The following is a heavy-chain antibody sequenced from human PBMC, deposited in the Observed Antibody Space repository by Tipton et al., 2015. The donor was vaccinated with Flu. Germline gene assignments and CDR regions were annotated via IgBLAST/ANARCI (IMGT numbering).Heavy chain of an antibody. V-gene: IGHV4-39*01. CDR2: IYYSGST. CDR3: ARQDGSSWSLYYFDY. D-gene: IGHD6-13*01. Sequence: TLSLTCTVSGGSISSSSYYWDWIRQPPGKGLEWIGSIYYSGSTYYNPSLKSRVTIPVDTSKNQFSLKLSSVTAADTAVYYCARQDGSSWSLYYFDYWGQGTLVTVSS. J-gene: IGHJ4*02. CDR1: GGSISSSSYY.